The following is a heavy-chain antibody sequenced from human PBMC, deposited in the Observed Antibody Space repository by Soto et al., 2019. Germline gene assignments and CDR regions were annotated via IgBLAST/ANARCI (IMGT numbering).Heavy chain of an antibody. CDR1: GFAFSGFE. D-gene: IGHD3-10*01. CDR3: ARDWGGLGY. J-gene: IGHJ4*02. CDR2: ISSGASNM. Sequence: PGGSLRLSCAASGFAFSGFEMNWVRQAPGKGLEWVSYISSGASNMYYADSVKGRFTISRDNAQSSLYLQMNSLRVEDTAVYYCARDWGGLGYWGQGTLVTVSS. V-gene: IGHV3-48*03.